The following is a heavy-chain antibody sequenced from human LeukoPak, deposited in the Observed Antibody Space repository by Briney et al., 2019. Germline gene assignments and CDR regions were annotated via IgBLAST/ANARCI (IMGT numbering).Heavy chain of an antibody. CDR3: ASQMFLDGREALSFDY. CDR2: IYYSGST. Sequence: SETLSLTCTVSGASIRNYYWSWIRQPPGKGLEWIGYIYYSGSTNYNPSLKSRVTISVDTSKNQFSLKLSSVTAADTAVYYCASQMFLDGREALSFDYWGQGTLVTVSS. D-gene: IGHD5-24*01. V-gene: IGHV4-59*01. CDR1: GASIRNYY. J-gene: IGHJ4*02.